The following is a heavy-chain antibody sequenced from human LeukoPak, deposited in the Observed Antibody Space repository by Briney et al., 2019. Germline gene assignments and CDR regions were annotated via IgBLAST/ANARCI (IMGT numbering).Heavy chain of an antibody. V-gene: IGHV4-59*08. J-gene: IGHJ3*02. CDR3: ARLLAVAGGDAFDI. Sequence: SQTLSLTCTVSGGSISGYFWSWIRQPPGKGLELNGYPYYSGSTNYNPSLKSRVTVSVDTSKDQFTLRLSSVTAADTAVYYCARLLAVAGGDAFDIWGQGKMVTVSS. CDR1: GGSISGYF. CDR2: PYYSGST. D-gene: IGHD6-19*01.